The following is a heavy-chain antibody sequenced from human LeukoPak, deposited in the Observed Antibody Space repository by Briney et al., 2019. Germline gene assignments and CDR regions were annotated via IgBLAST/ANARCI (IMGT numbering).Heavy chain of an antibody. V-gene: IGHV4-4*07. CDR1: GGSISNYY. J-gene: IGHJ6*02. CDR3: ARVSPIAVAGSSYYYAIDV. Sequence: SETLSLTCNVSGGSISNYYWTWIRQPAGRGLEWIGRIYSSGTTAYNPSLKSRVAMSVDTSRNQFSLKLSSVTAADTAVYYCARVSPIAVAGSSYYYAIDVWGQGTTVTVSS. CDR2: IYSSGTT. D-gene: IGHD6-19*01.